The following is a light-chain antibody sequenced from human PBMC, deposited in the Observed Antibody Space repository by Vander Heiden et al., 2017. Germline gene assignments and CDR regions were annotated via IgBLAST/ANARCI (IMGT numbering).Light chain of an antibody. CDR3: QQYDSSYVT. V-gene: IGKV1-5*03. CDR1: QTISTW. CDR2: KAS. Sequence: IQMTQSPSTLSASVGDRVTITCRASQTISTWLAWYQQKPGKAPKLLIYKASSLQSGVPSRFRGSGSGTELTLTITSLQPDDLATYYCQQYDSSYVTFGQGTKLEIK. J-gene: IGKJ2*01.